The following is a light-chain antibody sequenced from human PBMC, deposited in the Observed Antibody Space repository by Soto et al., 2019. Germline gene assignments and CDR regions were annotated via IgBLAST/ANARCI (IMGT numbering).Light chain of an antibody. CDR1: SSDVGGYNY. V-gene: IGLV2-14*01. J-gene: IGLJ2*01. CDR2: DVN. Sequence: QSALTQPASVSGSPGQSITISCTGTSSDVGGYNYVSWYQQHPGKAPKLMIYDVNNRPSGVSNRFSGSKSGNTASLTISGLQAEDEADYYCSSYTSSCTLVVFGGGTKVTVL. CDR3: SSYTSSCTLVV.